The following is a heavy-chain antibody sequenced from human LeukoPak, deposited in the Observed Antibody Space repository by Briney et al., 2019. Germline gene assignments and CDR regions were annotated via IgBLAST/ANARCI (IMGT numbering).Heavy chain of an antibody. CDR3: ARYVAAWSYFDY. CDR2: INHSGST. J-gene: IGHJ4*02. D-gene: IGHD3-3*01. V-gene: IGHV4-34*01. Sequence: SETLSLTCTVSGGSISGYYWSWIRQPPGKGLEWIGEINHSGSTNYNPSLKSRVTISVDTSKNQFSLKLSSVTAADTAVYYCARYVAAWSYFDYWGQGTLVTVSS. CDR1: GGSISGYY.